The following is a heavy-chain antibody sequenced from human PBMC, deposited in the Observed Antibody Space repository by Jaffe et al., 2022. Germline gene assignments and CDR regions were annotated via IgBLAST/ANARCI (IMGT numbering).Heavy chain of an antibody. J-gene: IGHJ6*03. CDR1: GFTFSNAW. V-gene: IGHV3-15*01. Sequence: EVQLVESGGGLVKPGGSLRLSCAASGFTFSNAWMSWVRQAPGKGLEWVGRIKSKTDGGTTDYAAPVKGRFTISRDDSKNTLYLQMNSLKTEDTAVYYCTLEWGVALYYYYMDVWGKGTTVTVSS. CDR3: TLEWGVALYYYYMDV. CDR2: IKSKTDGGTT. D-gene: IGHD2-15*01.